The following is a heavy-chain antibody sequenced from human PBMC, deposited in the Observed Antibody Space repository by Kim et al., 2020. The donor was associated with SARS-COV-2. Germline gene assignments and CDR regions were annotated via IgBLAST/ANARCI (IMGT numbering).Heavy chain of an antibody. J-gene: IGHJ4*02. CDR1: GFTFSSYA. V-gene: IGHV3-23*01. Sequence: GGSLRLSCAASGFTFSSYAMSWVRQAPGKGLEWVSAISGSGGSTYYADSVKGRFTISRDNSKNTLYLQMNSLRAEDTAVYYCAKEGLYYYDSSGYYGGYWGQGTLVTVSS. CDR2: ISGSGGST. CDR3: AKEGLYYYDSSGYYGGY. D-gene: IGHD3-22*01.